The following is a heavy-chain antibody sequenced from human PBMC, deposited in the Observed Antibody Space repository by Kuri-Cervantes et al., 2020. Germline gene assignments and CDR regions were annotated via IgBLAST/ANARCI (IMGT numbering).Heavy chain of an antibody. J-gene: IGHJ6*03. CDR3: ARRAGYGFSYYYYYMDV. D-gene: IGHD5-18*01. V-gene: IGHV3-20*04. CDR2: INWNGGST. CDR1: GFIFDDHA. Sequence: GESLKISCEASGFIFDDHAMSWVRQAPGKGLEWVSGINWNGGSTGYVDSVEGRFTISRDNAKKSLYLQMNSLTAEDTALYYCARRAGYGFSYYYYYMDVWGKGTTVTVSS.